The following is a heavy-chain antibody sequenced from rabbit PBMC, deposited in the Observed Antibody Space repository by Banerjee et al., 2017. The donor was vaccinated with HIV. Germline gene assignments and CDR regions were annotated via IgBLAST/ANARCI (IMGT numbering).Heavy chain of an antibody. CDR3: ARDLAGVIGWNFNL. CDR2: IYAGSSGST. D-gene: IGHD4-1*01. V-gene: IGHV1S40*01. J-gene: IGHJ4*01. CDR1: GFSFSSSYY. Sequence: QSLEESGGDLVKPGASLTLTCTASGFSFSSSYYMCWVRQAPGKGLEWIACIYAGSSGSTYYARWAKGRVTISKTSSTTVTLQVTSLTAADTASYFCARDLAGVIGWNFNLWGPGTLVTVS.